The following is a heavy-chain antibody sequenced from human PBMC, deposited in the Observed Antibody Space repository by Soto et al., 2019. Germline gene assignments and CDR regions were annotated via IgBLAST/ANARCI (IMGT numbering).Heavy chain of an antibody. J-gene: IGHJ4*02. CDR1: GGSISSGYH. D-gene: IGHD3-10*01. Sequence: SATLSITCTVSGGSISSGYHWAWIRQPPGKGLEWIGEINHSGSTNYNPSLKSRVTISVDTSKNQFSLKLSSVTAADTAVYYCARGRYYGSGTKPWYFDYWGQGTLVTVS. CDR2: INHSGST. CDR3: ARGRYYGSGTKPWYFDY. V-gene: IGHV4-34*01.